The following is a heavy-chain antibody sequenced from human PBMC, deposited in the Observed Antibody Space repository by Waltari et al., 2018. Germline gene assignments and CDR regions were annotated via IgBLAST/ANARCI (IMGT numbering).Heavy chain of an antibody. CDR1: GGSSSSSRYY. V-gene: IGHV4-39*01. Sequence: QLRLQESGPGLVKPSETLSPTCPGSGGSSSSSRYYWGWIRPSPGKGLDWIGTIYYSGSTYYNPSLKSLVTISVDTSKNQFSLKLSSVTAADTAVYYCARRSQRIAARAIDYWGQGTLVTVSS. D-gene: IGHD6-6*01. CDR3: ARRSQRIAARAIDY. J-gene: IGHJ4*02. CDR2: IYYSGST.